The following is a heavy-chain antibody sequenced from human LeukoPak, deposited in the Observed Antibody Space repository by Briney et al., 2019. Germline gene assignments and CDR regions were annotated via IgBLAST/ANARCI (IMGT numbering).Heavy chain of an antibody. CDR2: IKGDGSAK. V-gene: IGHV3-7*01. Sequence: GGSLRLSCAASGFAFSDSWMTWIRQAPGKGLGRVAFIKGDGSAKKYVDSVKGRFTISRDNAKNSLFLQMNSLRAEDTAVYYCARDRGWIQHDIWGQGTMVTVS. D-gene: IGHD5-18*01. CDR1: GFAFSDSW. J-gene: IGHJ3*02. CDR3: ARDRGWIQHDI.